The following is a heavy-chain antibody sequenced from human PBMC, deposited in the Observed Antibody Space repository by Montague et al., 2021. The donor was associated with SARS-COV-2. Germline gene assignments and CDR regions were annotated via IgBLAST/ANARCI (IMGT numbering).Heavy chain of an antibody. CDR2: IYYSGNT. V-gene: IGHV4-34*01. Sequence: SETLSLTCAVYGGSFSTYYWTWIRQSPGKGLEWIGYIYYSGNTNYNPSXXSRVSISVDTSSNQFSLYLTSVTAADTTVYYCARDYTGLVRLCSDMDDWGPGTTVTVSS. D-gene: IGHD3-10*02. J-gene: IGHJ6*02. CDR3: ARDYTGLVRLCSDMDD. CDR1: GGSFSTYY.